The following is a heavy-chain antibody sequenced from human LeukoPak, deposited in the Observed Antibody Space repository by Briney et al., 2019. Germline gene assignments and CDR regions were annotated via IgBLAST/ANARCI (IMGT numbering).Heavy chain of an antibody. D-gene: IGHD3-10*01. Sequence: GGSLRLSCAASGFTFSRYSMNWVRQAPGKGLEWVSSISSSSSYIYYADSVKGRFTISRDNAKNSLYLQMNSLRAEDTAVYYCARDSYGSGSFDYWGQGTLVTVSS. CDR2: ISSSSSYI. CDR1: GFTFSRYS. CDR3: ARDSYGSGSFDY. J-gene: IGHJ4*02. V-gene: IGHV3-21*01.